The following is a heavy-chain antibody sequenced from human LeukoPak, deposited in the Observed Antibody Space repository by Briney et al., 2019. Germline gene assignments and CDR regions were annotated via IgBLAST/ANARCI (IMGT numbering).Heavy chain of an antibody. CDR2: ISYSGST. CDR3: ARHGTAAGTINWFDP. Sequence: SETLSLTCTVSGGSISSYYWSWIRQPPGKGLEWIGYISYSGSTNYNPSLKSRVTISVDTSKNQFSLNLSSVTAADTTVYYCARHGTAAGTINWFDPWGQGTLVTVSS. CDR1: GGSISSYY. V-gene: IGHV4-59*08. D-gene: IGHD6-13*01. J-gene: IGHJ5*02.